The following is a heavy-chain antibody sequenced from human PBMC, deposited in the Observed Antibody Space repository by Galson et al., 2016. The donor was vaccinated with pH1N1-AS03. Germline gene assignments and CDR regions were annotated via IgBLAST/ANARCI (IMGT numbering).Heavy chain of an antibody. CDR3: ARGRYSAFDI. V-gene: IGHV6-1*01. D-gene: IGHD1-1*01. Sequence: CASSGDGVSSNIDAWNWIRQSPSGGLEWLGRTYWRPKWYNDYAVSVKSRITINPDTSKNQFSLQLNSVTPEDTAVYYCARGRYSAFDIWGQGTMVTVSS. CDR1: GDGVSSNIDA. CDR2: TYWRPKWYN. J-gene: IGHJ3*02.